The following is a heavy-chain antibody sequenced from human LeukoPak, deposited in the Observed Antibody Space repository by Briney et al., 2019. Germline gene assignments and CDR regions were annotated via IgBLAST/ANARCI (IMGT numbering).Heavy chain of an antibody. V-gene: IGHV3-23*01. CDR3: AKDLCITMGFDY. Sequence: GGSLRLSCAASGLTFDDYAMHWVRQAPGKGLEWVSAISGSGGSTYYADSVKGRFTISRDNSKNTLYLQMNSLRAEDTAVYYCAKDLCITMGFDYWGQGTLVTVSS. J-gene: IGHJ4*02. D-gene: IGHD3-10*01. CDR1: GLTFDDYA. CDR2: ISGSGGST.